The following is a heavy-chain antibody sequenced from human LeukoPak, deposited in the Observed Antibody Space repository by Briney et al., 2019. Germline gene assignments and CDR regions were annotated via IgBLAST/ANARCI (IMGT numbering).Heavy chain of an antibody. V-gene: IGHV4-59*01. J-gene: IGHJ4*02. CDR1: GGSISSYY. D-gene: IGHD3-9*01. Sequence: SETLSLTCTVSGGSISSYYWSWIRQPPGKGLVWIGYIYYSGSTNYNPSLKSRVTISVDTSKNQFSLKLSSVTAADTAVYYCARKRYFDWLIDYWGQGTLVTVSS. CDR3: ARKRYFDWLIDY. CDR2: IYYSGST.